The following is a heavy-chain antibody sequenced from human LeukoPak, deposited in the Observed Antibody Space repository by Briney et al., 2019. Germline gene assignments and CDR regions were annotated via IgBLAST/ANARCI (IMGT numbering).Heavy chain of an antibody. CDR1: GGSISSYY. J-gene: IGHJ4*02. CDR3: ARHDGGYSRVPFDY. CDR2: IYYSGST. Sequence: SETLSLTCTVSGGSISSYYWSWIRQPPGKGLEWIGYIYYSGSTNYNPSLKSRVTISVDTSKNQFSLKLRSVTAADTAVYYCARHDGGYSRVPFDYWGQGTLVTVSS. V-gene: IGHV4-59*08. D-gene: IGHD5-12*01.